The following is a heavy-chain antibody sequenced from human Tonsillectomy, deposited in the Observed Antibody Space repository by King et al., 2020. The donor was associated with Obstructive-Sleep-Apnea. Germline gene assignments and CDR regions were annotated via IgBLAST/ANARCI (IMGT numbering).Heavy chain of an antibody. D-gene: IGHD4-11*01. J-gene: IGHJ6*02. Sequence: QLVQSGGGLVQPGGSLRLSCAASGFTFSSYWMHWVRQAPGKGLVWVSRINSDGSSTSYADSVKGRFTISRDNAKNTLYLQMNSLRAEDTAVYYCASSPPYCNYFYYYGMDVWGQGTTVTVSS. CDR2: INSDGSST. CDR1: GFTFSSYW. CDR3: ASSPPYCNYFYYYGMDV. V-gene: IGHV3-74*02.